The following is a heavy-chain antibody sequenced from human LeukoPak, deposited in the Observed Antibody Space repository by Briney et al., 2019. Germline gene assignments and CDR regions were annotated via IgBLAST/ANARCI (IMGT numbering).Heavy chain of an antibody. CDR2: TYYSGST. V-gene: IGHV4-59*01. D-gene: IGHD6-19*01. CDR1: GGSISSYY. CDR3: ARDFSGTKDY. Sequence: SETLSLTCTVSGGSISSYYWSWIRQPPGKGLEWIGYTYYSGSTNYNPSLKSRVTISVDTSKNQFSLKLSSVTAADTAVYYCARDFSGTKDYWGQGTLVTVSS. J-gene: IGHJ4*02.